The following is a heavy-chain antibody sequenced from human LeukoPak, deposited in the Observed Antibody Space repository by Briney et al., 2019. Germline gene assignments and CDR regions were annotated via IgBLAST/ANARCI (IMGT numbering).Heavy chain of an antibody. D-gene: IGHD5-18*01. V-gene: IGHV4-39*01. CDR3: ARYSYGSEGAHFDY. Sequence: SETLSLTCTVSGGSISSSSYYWGWIRQPPGKGLEWIGSIYYSGSTYYNPSLKSRVTISADTSKNQFSLKLSSVTAADTAVYYCARYSYGSEGAHFDYWGQGTLVTVSS. CDR1: GGSISSSSYY. CDR2: IYYSGST. J-gene: IGHJ4*02.